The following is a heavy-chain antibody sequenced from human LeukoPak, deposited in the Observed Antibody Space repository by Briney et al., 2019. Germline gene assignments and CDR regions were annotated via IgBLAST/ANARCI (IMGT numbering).Heavy chain of an antibody. CDR2: IYYSGST. D-gene: IGHD1-26*01. J-gene: IGHJ4*02. CDR3: ASTTPIDY. V-gene: IGHV4-39*01. Sequence: KGLEWIGSIYYSGSTYYNPSLKSRVTISVDTSKNQFSLKLSSVTAADTAVYYCASTTPIDYWGQGTLVTVSS.